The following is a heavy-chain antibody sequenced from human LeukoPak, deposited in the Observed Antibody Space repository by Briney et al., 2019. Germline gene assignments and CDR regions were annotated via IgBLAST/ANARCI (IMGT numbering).Heavy chain of an antibody. J-gene: IGHJ4*02. D-gene: IGHD1-7*01. V-gene: IGHV3-23*01. Sequence: PGGSLRLSCAASGFTFSSYAMSWVRQAPGKGLEWVSAISGSGGSAYYADSVKGRFTISRDNSKNTLYLQMNSLRAEDTAGYYCAKGHNGNYDFDYGGQEPLVPVSS. CDR1: GFTFSSYA. CDR2: ISGSGGSA. CDR3: AKGHNGNYDFDY.